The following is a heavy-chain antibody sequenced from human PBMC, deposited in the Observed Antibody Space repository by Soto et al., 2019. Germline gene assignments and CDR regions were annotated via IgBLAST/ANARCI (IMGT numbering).Heavy chain of an antibody. D-gene: IGHD1-26*01. V-gene: IGHV3-23*01. CDR3: ARAGSYPVPIYFDY. CDR2: ISRSGRGSA. CDR1: GFTFNSYV. J-gene: IGHJ4*02. Sequence: GGSLRLSCAASGFTFNSYVMTWVRQAPGEGLEWVSSISRSGRGSAYYADSVKGRFTISRDNSENTLFLQMNNLRAEDTAVYYCARAGSYPVPIYFDYWSQGTLVTVSS.